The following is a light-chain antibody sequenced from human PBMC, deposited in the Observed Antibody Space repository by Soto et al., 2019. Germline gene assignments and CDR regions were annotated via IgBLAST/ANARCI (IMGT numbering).Light chain of an antibody. J-gene: IGKJ2*01. CDR1: QSVSSNY. CDR3: HQYGSSPPYT. CDR2: SAS. Sequence: EIVLTQSPGTLSLSPGERATLSCGASQSVSSNYLAWYQQTPGQAPRLLIFSASNRAAGIPDRFSGSGSGTDFTLTISRLEPEDFAVYYCHQYGSSPPYTFGQGTKLEIK. V-gene: IGKV3-20*01.